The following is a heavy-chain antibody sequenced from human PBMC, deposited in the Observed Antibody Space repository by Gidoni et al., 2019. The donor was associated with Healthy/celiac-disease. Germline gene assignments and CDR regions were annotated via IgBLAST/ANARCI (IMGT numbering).Heavy chain of an antibody. CDR1: GFSLSTNGVG. J-gene: IGHJ5*02. CDR2: IYWDDDQ. V-gene: IGHV2-5*02. Sequence: QITLKESGPTLVKPTQTLTLTCTFSGFSLSTNGVGVGWIRQPPGKALGWLALIYWDDDQRYSPSLKSRLTITKDTSKHQVVLTMTNMDPVDTATYYCACDRADCSSTNCYNNWFDPWGQGTLVTVSS. CDR3: ACDRADCSSTNCYNNWFDP. D-gene: IGHD2-2*02.